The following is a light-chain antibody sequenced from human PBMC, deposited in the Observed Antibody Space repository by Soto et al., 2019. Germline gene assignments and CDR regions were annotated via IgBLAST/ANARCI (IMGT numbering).Light chain of an antibody. V-gene: IGKV3-20*01. Sequence: EIVLTQSPGTLSLYPGERATLSCRASQSVSSSYLAWYQQKPGQAPRLLIYGASSRATGIPDRFSGSGSGTDFTLTISRLEPEDFAVYYCQKYGSSPPLTFGGGTKVEIK. CDR1: QSVSSSY. CDR3: QKYGSSPPLT. J-gene: IGKJ4*01. CDR2: GAS.